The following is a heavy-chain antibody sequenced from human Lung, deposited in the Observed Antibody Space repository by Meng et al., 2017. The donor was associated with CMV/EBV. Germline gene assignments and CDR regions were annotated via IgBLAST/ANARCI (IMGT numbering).Heavy chain of an antibody. CDR1: GGSISSGGYY. Sequence: TLSLXCTVSGGSISSGGYYWSWIRQHPGKGLEWIGYIYYSGSTYYNPSLKSRVTISVDTSKNQFSLKLSSVTAADTAVYYCARDGQGQGYSYGLHYWGHGTLVTFSS. CDR3: ARDGQGQGYSYGLHY. D-gene: IGHD5-18*01. J-gene: IGHJ4*01. V-gene: IGHV4-31*03. CDR2: IYYSGST.